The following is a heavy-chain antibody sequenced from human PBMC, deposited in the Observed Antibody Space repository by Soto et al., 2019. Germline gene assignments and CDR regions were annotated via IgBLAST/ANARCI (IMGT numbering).Heavy chain of an antibody. D-gene: IGHD3-10*01. Sequence: EVQLVESGGGLVKPGGSLRLSCAASGFTFSDFGMHWVRQAPGKGLEWVSYVSSRSNQIYYADSVQGRFTISRDNAKNSLYLQLNSLRGDETAVYYCARVGRGNSFDIWGQGTMVTVSS. CDR3: ARVGRGNSFDI. V-gene: IGHV3-21*01. J-gene: IGHJ3*02. CDR1: GFTFSDFG. CDR2: VSSRSNQI.